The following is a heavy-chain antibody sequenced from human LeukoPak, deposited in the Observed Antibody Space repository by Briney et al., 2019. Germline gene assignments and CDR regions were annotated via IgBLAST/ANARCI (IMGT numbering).Heavy chain of an antibody. Sequence: SETLSLTCTVSGDSISNIDYYWGWIRQPPGEGLEWIALINYNGRTFNNPSLKSRVAISIDTSNNQFSLKLTSVTATDTAVYYCARRREGVSWFDPWGQGTLVTVSS. CDR2: INYNGRT. CDR3: ARRREGVSWFDP. V-gene: IGHV4-39*01. J-gene: IGHJ5*02. CDR1: GDSISNIDYY. D-gene: IGHD1-26*01.